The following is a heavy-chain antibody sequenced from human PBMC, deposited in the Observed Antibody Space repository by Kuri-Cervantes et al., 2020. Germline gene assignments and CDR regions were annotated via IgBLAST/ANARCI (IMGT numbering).Heavy chain of an antibody. CDR3: ARARRMTTVTTGYYYYMDV. D-gene: IGHD4-17*01. CDR1: GYTFTSYC. Sequence: ASVKVSCKASGYTFTSYCMHWVRQAPGQGLEWMGIINPSGGSTSYAQKFQGRVTMTRDTSTGTVYMELSSLRSEDTAVYYCARARRMTTVTTGYYYYMDVWGKGTTVTVSS. J-gene: IGHJ6*03. CDR2: INPSGGST. V-gene: IGHV1-46*01.